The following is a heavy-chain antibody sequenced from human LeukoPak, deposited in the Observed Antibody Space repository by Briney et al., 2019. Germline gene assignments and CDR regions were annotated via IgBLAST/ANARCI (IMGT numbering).Heavy chain of an antibody. V-gene: IGHV3-15*01. CDR2: IKSKTNGGTT. CDR3: ATEFFQNGYNF. J-gene: IGHJ4*02. Sequence: GGSLRLSCAASGFTFSDAWMTCVRQAPGKGLEWVGHIKSKTNGGTTDYAAPVKGRFTISRDDSKNTVSLQMNSLQIDDTAVYHCATEFFQNGYNFWGQGTLVTVSS. D-gene: IGHD3-22*01. CDR1: GFTFSDAW.